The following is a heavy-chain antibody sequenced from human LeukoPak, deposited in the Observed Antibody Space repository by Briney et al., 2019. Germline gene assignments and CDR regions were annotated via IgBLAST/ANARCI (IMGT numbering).Heavy chain of an antibody. V-gene: IGHV4-39*07. CDR2: IYYSGST. D-gene: IGHD6-19*01. J-gene: IGHJ6*03. CDR3: ARDQRQWLVLDYYYYMDV. Sequence: SETLSLTCTVSGGSISSYYWGWIRQPPGKGLEWIGSIYYSGSTYYNPSLKSRVTISVDTSKNQFSLKLSSVTAADTAVYYCARDQRQWLVLDYYYYMDVWGKGTTVTVSS. CDR1: GGSISSYY.